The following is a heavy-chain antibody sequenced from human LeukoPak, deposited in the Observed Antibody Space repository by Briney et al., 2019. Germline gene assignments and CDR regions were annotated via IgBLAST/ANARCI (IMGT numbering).Heavy chain of an antibody. CDR3: AKDGEWEHDY. Sequence: GGSLRLSCVASGFTFSNYAMGWVRQAPGKGLEWVSAISGSGGSTYYADSVKGRFTISRDNSKNTLYLQMNSLRAEDTAVYYCAKDGEWEHDYWGQGTLVTVSS. V-gene: IGHV3-23*01. J-gene: IGHJ4*02. CDR2: ISGSGGST. CDR1: GFTFSNYA. D-gene: IGHD1-26*01.